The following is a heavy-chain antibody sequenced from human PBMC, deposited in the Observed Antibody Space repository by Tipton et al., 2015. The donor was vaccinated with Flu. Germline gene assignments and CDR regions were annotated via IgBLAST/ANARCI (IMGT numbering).Heavy chain of an antibody. D-gene: IGHD7-27*01. CDR2: INHSGRT. V-gene: IGHV4-39*07. J-gene: IGHJ4*02. Sequence: TLSLTCTVSGASVSSGNNYWSWIRQPPGKGLEWIGEINHSGRTNYNPSLKSRVTISADTSKNQFFLTLNSVTAADTAVYYCATKFANWGVWEPRDYWGQGTLVTVSS. CDR1: GASVSSGNNY. CDR3: ATKFANWGVWEPRDY.